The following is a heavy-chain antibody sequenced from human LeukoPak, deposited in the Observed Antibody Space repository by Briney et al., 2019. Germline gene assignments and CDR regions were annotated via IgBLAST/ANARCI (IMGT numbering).Heavy chain of an antibody. V-gene: IGHV1-8*03. CDR2: MNPNSGNT. CDR3: ARVWQQLEGNWFDP. CDR1: GYTFTSYD. Sequence: GASVKVSCKASGYTFTSYDVNWVRQVAGQGLKWMGWMNPNSGNTGYAQKFQGRVTITRNTSITTSYMELSSLRSEDTAVYYCARVWQQLEGNWFDPWGQGTLVTVSS. D-gene: IGHD6-13*01. J-gene: IGHJ5*02.